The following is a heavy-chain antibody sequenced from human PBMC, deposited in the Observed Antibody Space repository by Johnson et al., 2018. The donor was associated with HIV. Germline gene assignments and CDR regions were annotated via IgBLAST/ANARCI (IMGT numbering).Heavy chain of an antibody. J-gene: IGHJ3*01. D-gene: IGHD2-21*01. Sequence: QVQLVESGGGLVQPGRSLRLSCAASGFTFDDYDMDWVRQGPGKGLEWVASISYDGNYKSYADSGKGRITISRDNSNNTLSLQMNSLRTEDSGVYYCAKAYCPGCDGFDFWGRGTMVTVSS. CDR2: ISYDGNYK. CDR1: GFTFDDYD. V-gene: IGHV3-30*18. CDR3: AKAYCPGCDGFDF.